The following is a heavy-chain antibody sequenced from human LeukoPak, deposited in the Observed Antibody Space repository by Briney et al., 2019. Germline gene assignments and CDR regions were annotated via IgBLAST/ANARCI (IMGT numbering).Heavy chain of an antibody. D-gene: IGHD3-22*01. CDR3: ARVTTMIADAFDI. Sequence: SETLSLTCTVSGYSISSGYYWGWIRQPPGKGLEWIGSIYHSGSTYYNPSLKSRVTISVNTSKNQFSLKLSSVTAADTAVYYCARVTTMIADAFDIWGQGTMVTVSS. CDR1: GYSISSGYY. J-gene: IGHJ3*02. CDR2: IYHSGST. V-gene: IGHV4-38-2*02.